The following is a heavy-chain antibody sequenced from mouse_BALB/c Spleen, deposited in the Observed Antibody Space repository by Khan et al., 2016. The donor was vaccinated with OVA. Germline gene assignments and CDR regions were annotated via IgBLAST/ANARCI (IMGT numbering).Heavy chain of an antibody. CDR2: IWAGGST. CDR3: ARDHGNTYEYFDY. CDR1: GFSLTSYG. D-gene: IGHD1-1*01. V-gene: IGHV2-9*02. J-gene: IGHJ2*01. Sequence: VQLKESGPGLVAPSQSLSITCTVSGFSLTSYGVHWVRQPPGKGLEWLGIIWAGGSTNYNSALMSSLSISKDNSKSQVFVKMISLQTDDTAMYYCARDHGNTYEYFDYWGQGTTLTVSS.